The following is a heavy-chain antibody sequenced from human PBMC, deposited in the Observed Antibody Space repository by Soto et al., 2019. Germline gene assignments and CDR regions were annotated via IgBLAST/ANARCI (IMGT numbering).Heavy chain of an antibody. CDR2: IKEDGSDK. V-gene: IGHV3-7*01. D-gene: IGHD3-9*01. J-gene: IGHJ5*02. Sequence: GGSVRLSCAASGFTFISHWMTWVRQAPGRGLEWVANIKEDGSDKYYVDSVKGRFTISRDNAKNSLSLQMNSLRAEDTAVYYCARYYFGHGPWFDPWGQGTLVTVSS. CDR1: GFTFISHW. CDR3: ARYYFGHGPWFDP.